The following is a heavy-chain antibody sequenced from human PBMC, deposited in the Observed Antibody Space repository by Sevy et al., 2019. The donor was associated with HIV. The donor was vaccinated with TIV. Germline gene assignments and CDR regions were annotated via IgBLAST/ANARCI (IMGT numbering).Heavy chain of an antibody. Sequence: GGSLRLSCAASGFDINQHWMSWVRQAPQKGLEWVANIKQDGSETYYVDSLEGRFTISRDNAKNSLSLQINDLRAEDTAVYYCARLPTGLQSFNYLLSTYFDSWGQGTLVTVSS. CDR2: IKQDGSET. V-gene: IGHV3-7*01. D-gene: IGHD3-9*01. CDR1: GFDINQHW. J-gene: IGHJ4*02. CDR3: ARLPTGLQSFNYLLSTYFDS.